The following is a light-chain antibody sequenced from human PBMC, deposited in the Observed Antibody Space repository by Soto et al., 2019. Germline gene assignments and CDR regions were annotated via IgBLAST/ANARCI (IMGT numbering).Light chain of an antibody. CDR2: EGS. Sequence: QSALTQPASVSGSAGQSITISCTGTSSDVGSYNLVSWYQQHPGKAPKLMIYEGSKRPSGVSNRFSGSKSGNTASLTISGLQAEDEADYYCCSYAGSSTFYVFGTGTRSPS. CDR3: CSYAGSSTFYV. V-gene: IGLV2-23*01. CDR1: SSDVGSYNL. J-gene: IGLJ1*01.